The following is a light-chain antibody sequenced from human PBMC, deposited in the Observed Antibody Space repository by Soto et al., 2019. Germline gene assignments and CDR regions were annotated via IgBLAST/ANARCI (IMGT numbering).Light chain of an antibody. J-gene: IGKJ3*01. CDR1: QSVSSRY. Sequence: EIVLTQSPGTLSLSPGERATLSCRASQSVSSRYLAWYQQKPGQAPRLLIYDASYSAPGIPDRFSGSGSWTDFTLTISRLEPEAFAVYYCQQYGSSYTFGPGTKVDIK. CDR2: DAS. CDR3: QQYGSSYT. V-gene: IGKV3-20*01.